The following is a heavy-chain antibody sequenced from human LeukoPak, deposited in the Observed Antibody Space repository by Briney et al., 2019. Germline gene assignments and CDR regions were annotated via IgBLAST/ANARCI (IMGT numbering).Heavy chain of an antibody. V-gene: IGHV3-73*01. CDR3: TRLLAGNWFDP. CDR2: IRSKSNSYAT. CDR1: GFTFSGSA. J-gene: IGHJ5*02. Sequence: PGGSLRLSCAASGFTFSGSAMHWVRQASGKGLEWVGRIRSKSNSYATAYAASVKGRFTISRDDSQNTAYLQMNSLKTEDTAVYYCTRLLAGNWFDPWGQGTLVTVSS.